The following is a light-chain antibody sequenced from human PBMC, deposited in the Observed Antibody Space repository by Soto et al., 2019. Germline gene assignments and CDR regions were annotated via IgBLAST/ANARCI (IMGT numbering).Light chain of an antibody. V-gene: IGKV1-5*03. J-gene: IGKJ1*01. CDR3: HQYNSYSPEWT. CDR2: KTS. Sequence: DIQMTQSPSILSASVGDRVTITCRASQSIGDWLAWYQQKPGKAPKLLIYKTSTLESGVPSRFRGSGSGTDLTLIISSLQPDDFATYYCHQYNSYSPEWTFGQWTKVE. CDR1: QSIGDW.